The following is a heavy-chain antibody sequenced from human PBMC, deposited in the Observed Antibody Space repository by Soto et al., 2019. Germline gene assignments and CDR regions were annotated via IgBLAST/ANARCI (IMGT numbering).Heavy chain of an antibody. CDR2: INRDGSVQ. D-gene: IGHD2-15*01. CDR1: GFTFSTYW. V-gene: IGHV3-7*05. CDR3: ARDLSPKDSTSWVDAFAF. J-gene: IGHJ3*01. Sequence: EVQLVESGGGLVQPGGSLRLSCAASGFTFSTYWMTWVRQAPGKGLEWVANINRDGSVQNYVDSVKGRFTISRDNAKNSLYLQMNSLRAEDAAVYYCARDLSPKDSTSWVDAFAFWGQGTMVTVSS.